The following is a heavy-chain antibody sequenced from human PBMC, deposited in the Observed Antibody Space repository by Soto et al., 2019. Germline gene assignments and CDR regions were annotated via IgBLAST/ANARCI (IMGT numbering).Heavy chain of an antibody. CDR1: GGTLSSYT. CDR3: ARDHAPPRYSYSYMHV. V-gene: IGHV1-69*08. CDR2: IIPILGIA. Sequence: QVQLVQSGAEVKKPGSSVKVSCKASGGTLSSYTITWVRQAPGQGLEWMGRIIPILGIANYAQKFQGRVTITADTSTSTVYMELSSLRSEDTAFYYGARDHAPPRYSYSYMHVWGKGTTVTGSS. J-gene: IGHJ6*03. D-gene: IGHD3-10*01.